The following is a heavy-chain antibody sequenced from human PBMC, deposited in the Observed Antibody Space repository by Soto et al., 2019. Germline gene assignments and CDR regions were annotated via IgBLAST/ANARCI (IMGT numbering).Heavy chain of an antibody. CDR1: GGSISSSSYY. Sequence: SETLSLTCTVSGGSISSSSYYWGWIRQPPGKGLEWIGGIYYSGSTYYNPSLKSRVTISVDTSKNQFSLKLSSVTAADTAVYYCARKRMGARYYYGMDVWGQGTTVTVSS. CDR3: ARKRMGARYYYGMDV. CDR2: IYYSGST. D-gene: IGHD3-16*01. J-gene: IGHJ6*02. V-gene: IGHV4-39*01.